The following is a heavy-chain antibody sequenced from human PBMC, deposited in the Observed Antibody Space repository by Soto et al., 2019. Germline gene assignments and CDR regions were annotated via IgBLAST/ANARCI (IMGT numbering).Heavy chain of an antibody. CDR2: NLYGGSI. CDR1: GGSISSGGYY. D-gene: IGHD2-8*01. Sequence: PSETLSLTCSVSGGSISSGGYYWTWIRQHPGRGLEWIGYNLYGGSIYYNPSLSSRVTISLDTSKNKFSLNLNSVTAADTHVYYCATNSRSGFDYWGQGTLVTVSS. V-gene: IGHV4-31*03. J-gene: IGHJ4*02. CDR3: ATNSRSGFDY.